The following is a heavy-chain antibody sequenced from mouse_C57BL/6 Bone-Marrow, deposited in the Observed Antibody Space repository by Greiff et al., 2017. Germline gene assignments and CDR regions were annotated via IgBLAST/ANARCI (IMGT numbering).Heavy chain of an antibody. CDR2: IWSGGST. Sequence: VQLQQSGPGLVQPSQSLSITCTVSGFSLTSYGVHWVRQSPGKGLEWLGVIWSGGSTDYNAAFISRLSISKDNYKSQVFFKMNSLQADDTAIYYCARCYWYFDVWGTGTAVTVSS. CDR3: ARCYWYFDV. V-gene: IGHV2-2*01. CDR1: GFSLTSYG. J-gene: IGHJ1*03.